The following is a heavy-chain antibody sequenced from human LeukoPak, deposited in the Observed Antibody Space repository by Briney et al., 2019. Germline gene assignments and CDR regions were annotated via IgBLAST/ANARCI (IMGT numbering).Heavy chain of an antibody. V-gene: IGHV3-30*03. Sequence: GRSLRLTCAASGFTFSSYGMHWVRQAPGKGLEWVAVISYDGSNKYYADSVKGRFTISRDNSKNTLYLQMNSLRAEDTAVYYCATGEYYFDYWGQGTLVTVSS. CDR1: GFTFSSYG. J-gene: IGHJ4*02. D-gene: IGHD3-10*01. CDR2: ISYDGSNK. CDR3: ATGEYYFDY.